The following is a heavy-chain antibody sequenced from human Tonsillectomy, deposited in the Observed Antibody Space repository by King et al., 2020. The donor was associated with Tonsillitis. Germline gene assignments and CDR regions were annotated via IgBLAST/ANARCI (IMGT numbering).Heavy chain of an antibody. D-gene: IGHD6-13*01. J-gene: IGHJ5*02. Sequence: VQLVQSGAEVKKPGASVKVSCKASGYTFTGYYMHWVRQAPGQGLEWMGWISPNSGGTNYAQKFQGRVTMTRDTSISTAYMELSRLRSDDTAVDYCAREGGVAAASSEAWFDPWGQGTLVTVSS. CDR1: GYTFTGYY. CDR2: ISPNSGGT. CDR3: AREGGVAAASSEAWFDP. V-gene: IGHV1-2*02.